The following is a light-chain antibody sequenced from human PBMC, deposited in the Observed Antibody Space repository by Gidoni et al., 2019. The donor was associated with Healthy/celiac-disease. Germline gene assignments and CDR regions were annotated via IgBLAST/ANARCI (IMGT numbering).Light chain of an antibody. J-gene: IGKJ3*01. CDR2: AAS. Sequence: IQMTQSPSSLSASVGDRVTITRRASQSISSYLNWYQQKPGKAPKLLIYAASSLQSGVPVRFSGSGSGTDFTLHISSLQPEDFATYYCQQSYSTPFTFXPXTKVDIK. CDR1: QSISSY. CDR3: QQSYSTPFT. V-gene: IGKV1-39*01.